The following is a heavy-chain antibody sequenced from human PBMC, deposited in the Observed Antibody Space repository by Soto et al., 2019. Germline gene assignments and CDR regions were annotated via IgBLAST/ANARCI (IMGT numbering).Heavy chain of an antibody. CDR2: ISPSASDT. Sequence: PGGSLRLSCAASGISFSTSSMAWVRQPPGKGLEWVSAISPSASDTLYADSVKGRFTISRDNSQNTLFLQMTSLRADDTAVYYCAKGGYTFGYEWGQGALVTVSS. CDR1: GISFSTSS. V-gene: IGHV3-23*01. CDR3: AKGGYTFGYE. J-gene: IGHJ4*02. D-gene: IGHD5-18*01.